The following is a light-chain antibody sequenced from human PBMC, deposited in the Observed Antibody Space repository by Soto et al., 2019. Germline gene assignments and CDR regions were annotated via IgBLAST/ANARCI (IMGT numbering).Light chain of an antibody. V-gene: IGKV3-20*01. Sequence: EILLTQSPGTLSLSPGEGATLSGRASQSVSSSYLAWYQQKPGQAPRLLIDGASSRATGIPDRFSGSGSGTDFTLTISRLEPEDFAVYYCQQYGSSWTFGQGNKVDIK. CDR1: QSVSSSY. CDR2: GAS. J-gene: IGKJ1*01. CDR3: QQYGSSWT.